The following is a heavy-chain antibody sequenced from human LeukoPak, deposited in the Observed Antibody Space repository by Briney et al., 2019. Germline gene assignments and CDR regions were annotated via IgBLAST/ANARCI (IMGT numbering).Heavy chain of an antibody. D-gene: IGHD3-10*01. CDR2: ISHSGST. J-gene: IGHJ6*03. Sequence: SETLSLTCGVSGYSISSAYSWGWIRQPTGKGLEWIGSISHSGSTYYNPSLKSRVSMSVDTSKNQFSLRLTSLTAADTAVYYCAKEVRPTLDYYYYYMGVWGKGTTVTVSS. V-gene: IGHV4-38-2*02. CDR1: GYSISSAYS. CDR3: AKEVRPTLDYYYYYMGV.